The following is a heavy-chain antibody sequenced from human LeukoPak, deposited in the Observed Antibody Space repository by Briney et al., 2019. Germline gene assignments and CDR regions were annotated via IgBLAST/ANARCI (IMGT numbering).Heavy chain of an antibody. CDR2: ISSSGSTI. J-gene: IGHJ6*03. CDR3: ALPHYYDSEGASDMDV. Sequence: GGSPRLSCAASGFTFSSYEMNWVRQAPGKGLEWVSYISSSGSTIYYADSVKGRFTISRDNAKNSLYLQMNSLRAEDTAVYYCALPHYYDSEGASDMDVWGKGTTVTISS. D-gene: IGHD3-10*01. V-gene: IGHV3-48*03. CDR1: GFTFSSYE.